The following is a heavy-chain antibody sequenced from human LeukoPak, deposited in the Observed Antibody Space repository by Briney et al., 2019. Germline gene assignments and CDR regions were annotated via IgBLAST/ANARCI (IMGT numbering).Heavy chain of an antibody. CDR1: GGTFSSYA. CDR3: ACGIGLSGSYDY. CDR2: IIPIFGTA. D-gene: IGHD3-10*01. Sequence: ASVNVSCKASGGTFSSYAISWVRQAPGQGLEWMGGIIPIFGTANYAQKFQGRVTITADKSTSTAYMELSSLRSEDTAVYYCACGIGLSGSYDYWGQGALVTVSS. J-gene: IGHJ4*02. V-gene: IGHV1-69*06.